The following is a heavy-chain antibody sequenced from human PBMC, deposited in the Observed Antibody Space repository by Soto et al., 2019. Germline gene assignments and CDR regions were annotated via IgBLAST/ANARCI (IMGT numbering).Heavy chain of an antibody. V-gene: IGHV1-18*01. CDR3: ARDSGSYMYVSD. CDR2: ISAYNGET. J-gene: IGHJ4*02. D-gene: IGHD1-26*01. Sequence: ASVKVSCKASGYTFTSSGFSWVRQAPGQGLEWMAWISAYNGETHYAQKFQGRVTMTTDTSTSTSYMELRSLRFDDTAVYYCARDSGSYMYVSDWGQGTLVTVSS. CDR1: GYTFTSSG.